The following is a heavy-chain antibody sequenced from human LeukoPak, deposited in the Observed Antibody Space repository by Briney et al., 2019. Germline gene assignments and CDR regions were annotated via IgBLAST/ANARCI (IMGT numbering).Heavy chain of an antibody. Sequence: GGSPRLSCAASGFTFSSYWMHWVRQAPGKGLVWVSRINSDGSSTSYADSVKGRFTISRDNAKNTLYLQMNSLRAEDTAVYYCAREWGSTSWGDYWGQGTLVTVSP. V-gene: IGHV3-74*01. D-gene: IGHD2-2*01. CDR2: INSDGSST. CDR1: GFTFSSYW. J-gene: IGHJ4*02. CDR3: AREWGSTSWGDY.